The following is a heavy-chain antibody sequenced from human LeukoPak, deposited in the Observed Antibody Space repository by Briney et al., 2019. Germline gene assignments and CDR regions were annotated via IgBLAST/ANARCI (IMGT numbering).Heavy chain of an antibody. CDR2: IWYDGSNK. D-gene: IGHD2-2*01. CDR3: AKGGCSSTSCYGEVYYYYMDV. Sequence: GGSLRLSCAASGFTFSSYGMHWVRQAPGKGLEWVAVIWYDGSNKYYADSVKGRFTISRDNSKNTLYLQMNSLRAEDTAVYYCAKGGCSSTSCYGEVYYYYMDVWGKGTTVTVSS. CDR1: GFTFSSYG. J-gene: IGHJ6*03. V-gene: IGHV3-33*06.